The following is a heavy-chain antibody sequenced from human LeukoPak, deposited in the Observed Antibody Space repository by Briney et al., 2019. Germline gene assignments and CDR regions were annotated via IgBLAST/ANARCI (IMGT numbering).Heavy chain of an antibody. Sequence: GASVKVSCKASGYTFTGNYIHWVREVPGQGLEWMGWINPNSGGTNYAQKFQGRDTMTRDTSISTASMELSRLTSDDTAVYYCAREVVAWGMNWFDPWGQGTLVTVPS. CDR2: INPNSGGT. J-gene: IGHJ5*02. D-gene: IGHD3-16*01. CDR1: GYTFTGNY. CDR3: AREVVAWGMNWFDP. V-gene: IGHV1-2*02.